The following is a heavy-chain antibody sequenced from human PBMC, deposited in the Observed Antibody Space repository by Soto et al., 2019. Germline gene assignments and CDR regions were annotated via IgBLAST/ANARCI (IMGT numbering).Heavy chain of an antibody. CDR2: IIPIFGTA. V-gene: IGHV1-69*01. CDR1: GGTFSSYA. J-gene: IGHJ3*02. D-gene: IGHD3-22*01. CDR3: ARDYYDSSGYYSNAFDI. Sequence: QVQRVQSGAEVKKPGSSVKVSCKASGGTFSSYAISWVRQAPGQGLEWMGGIIPIFGTANYAQKFQGRVKITADESTSTAYMEMSRLRSEDTAVYYCARDYYDSSGYYSNAFDIWGQGTMVTVSS.